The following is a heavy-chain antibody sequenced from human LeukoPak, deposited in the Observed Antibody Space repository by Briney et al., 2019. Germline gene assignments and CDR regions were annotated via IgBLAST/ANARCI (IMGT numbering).Heavy chain of an antibody. D-gene: IGHD3-22*01. CDR1: GGSISSSGYY. Sequence: SETLSLTCTVSGGSISSSGYYWGWIRQPPGKGLEWIGSIYYSGSTYYNPSLKSRVTISVDTSKNQFSLKLSSVTAADTAVYYCAKALYYYDRSGPAAFDVWGQGTMVTVSS. CDR3: AKALYYYDRSGPAAFDV. CDR2: IYYSGST. J-gene: IGHJ3*01. V-gene: IGHV4-39*07.